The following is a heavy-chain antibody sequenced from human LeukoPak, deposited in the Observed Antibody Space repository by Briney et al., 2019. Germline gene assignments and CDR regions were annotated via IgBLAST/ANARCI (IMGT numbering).Heavy chain of an antibody. Sequence: ASVKVSCKASGYTFTSYYMHWVRQAPGQGLEWMGIINPSGGSTSYAQKFQGRVTMTRDPSTSTVYMELSSLRSEDTAVYYCASSSDIVVVPAAIGYWGQGTLVTVSS. V-gene: IGHV1-46*03. D-gene: IGHD2-2*01. CDR3: ASSSDIVVVPAAIGY. CDR2: INPSGGST. J-gene: IGHJ4*02. CDR1: GYTFTSYY.